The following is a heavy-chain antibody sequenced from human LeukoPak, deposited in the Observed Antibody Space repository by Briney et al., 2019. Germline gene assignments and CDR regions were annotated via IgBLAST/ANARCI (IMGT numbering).Heavy chain of an antibody. V-gene: IGHV4-61*02. CDR1: GGSISSGSYY. Sequence: SETLSLTCTVSGGSISSGSYYWSWIRQPAGKGLEWIGRIYTSGSTNYNPSLKSRVTISVDTSKNQSSLKLSSVTAADTAVYYCARGYYDFWSGYDYWGQGTLVTVSS. CDR3: ARGYYDFWSGYDY. D-gene: IGHD3-3*01. CDR2: IYTSGST. J-gene: IGHJ4*02.